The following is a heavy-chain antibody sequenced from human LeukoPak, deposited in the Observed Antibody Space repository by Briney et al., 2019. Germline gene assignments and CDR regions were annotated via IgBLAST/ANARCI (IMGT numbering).Heavy chain of an antibody. D-gene: IGHD7-27*01. J-gene: IGHJ3*02. Sequence: GGSLRLSCAASGFTFSSYEMNWVRQAPGKGLEWVSYITDSGSTIYYADSVKGRFTISRDNAKNSLYLQINSLRVEDTAVYYCARERGGEDAFDIWGQGTMVTVSS. CDR2: ITDSGSTI. CDR3: ARERGGEDAFDI. CDR1: GFTFSSYE. V-gene: IGHV3-48*03.